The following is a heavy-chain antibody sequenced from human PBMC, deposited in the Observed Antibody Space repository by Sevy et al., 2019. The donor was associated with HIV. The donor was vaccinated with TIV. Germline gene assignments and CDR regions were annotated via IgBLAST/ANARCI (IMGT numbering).Heavy chain of an antibody. J-gene: IGHJ6*02. CDR3: AKDFTGYNGMDV. CDR1: GFTFQTFG. CDR2: ISYHGRDK. Sequence: GGSLRLSCSAFGFTFQTFGMHWVRQAPGKGPEWLAVISYHGRDKFYAESVKGRSTISRDNSKNMLYLQINSLRAEDTAVYYCAKDFTGYNGMDVWGQGTMVTVSS. D-gene: IGHD3-9*01. V-gene: IGHV3-30*18.